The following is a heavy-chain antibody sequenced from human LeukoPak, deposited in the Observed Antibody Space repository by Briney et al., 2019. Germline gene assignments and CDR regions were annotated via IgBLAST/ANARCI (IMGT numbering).Heavy chain of an antibody. Sequence: GESLEISFQGSGYRFTSYWIGWVRQMPGTGLEWMGIIYPGDSDTRYSPSFTGQVTISADKSISTAYLQWSSLKASDTAMYYCARPPLLWFGELDSDAFDIWGQGTMVTVSS. CDR2: IYPGDSDT. D-gene: IGHD3-10*01. V-gene: IGHV5-51*01. CDR3: ARPPLLWFGELDSDAFDI. J-gene: IGHJ3*02. CDR1: GYRFTSYW.